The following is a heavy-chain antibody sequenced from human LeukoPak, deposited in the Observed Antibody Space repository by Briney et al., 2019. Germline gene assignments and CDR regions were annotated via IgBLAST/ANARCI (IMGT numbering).Heavy chain of an antibody. CDR1: GGSISSSSYN. Sequence: SETLSLTCTVSGGSISSSSYNWGWIRQPPGKGLEWIGNIHYSGSTYYNPSLESRVTISVDTSKNQFSLKLSSVTVADTAVYYCARRGSSGHYMDVWGKGTTVTVSS. CDR3: ARRGSSGHYMDV. V-gene: IGHV4-39*01. CDR2: IHYSGST. D-gene: IGHD6-19*01. J-gene: IGHJ6*03.